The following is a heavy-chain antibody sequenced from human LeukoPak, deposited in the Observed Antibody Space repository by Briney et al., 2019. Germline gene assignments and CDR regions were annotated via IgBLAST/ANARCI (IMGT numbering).Heavy chain of an antibody. CDR3: AKVTQLGRGAFDI. V-gene: IGHV3-23*01. CDR1: GFTFSSYA. J-gene: IGHJ3*02. Sequence: GGSLRLSCAASGFTFSSYAMSWVRQAPGKGLEWVSAISGSGGSTYYADSVKGRFTISRDNSKNTLYLQMNSLRAEDTAVYYGAKVTQLGRGAFDIWGQGTMVTVSS. D-gene: IGHD3-16*01. CDR2: ISGSGGST.